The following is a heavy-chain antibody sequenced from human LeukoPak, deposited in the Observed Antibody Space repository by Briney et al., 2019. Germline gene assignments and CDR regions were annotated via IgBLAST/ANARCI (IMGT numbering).Heavy chain of an antibody. Sequence: GGSLRLSCAASGFTSSSYGMHWVRQAPGKGLEWVAVIWYDGSNKYYADSVKGRFTISRDNSKNTLYLQMNSLRAEDTAVYYCARGGGGGRFGRYFQYWGQGTLVTVSS. J-gene: IGHJ1*01. CDR1: GFTSSSYG. V-gene: IGHV3-33*01. D-gene: IGHD3-10*01. CDR3: ARGGGGGRFGRYFQY. CDR2: IWYDGSNK.